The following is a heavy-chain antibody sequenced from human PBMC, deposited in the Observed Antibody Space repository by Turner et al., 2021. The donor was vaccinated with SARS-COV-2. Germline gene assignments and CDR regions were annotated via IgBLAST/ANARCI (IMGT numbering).Heavy chain of an antibody. V-gene: IGHV3-53*02. J-gene: IGHJ6*02. CDR3: ARGGEFQLLHYYGMDV. Sequence: EVQLVETGGGLIQPGGSLRHSCAASGFTVSSNYMSWVRQAPGKGLEWVSVISSGGNTYYADSVKGRFTISRDNSKNTLYLQMNSLRAEDTAVYYCARGGEFQLLHYYGMDVWGQGTTVTVSS. CDR2: ISSGGNT. D-gene: IGHD2-2*01. CDR1: GFTVSSNY.